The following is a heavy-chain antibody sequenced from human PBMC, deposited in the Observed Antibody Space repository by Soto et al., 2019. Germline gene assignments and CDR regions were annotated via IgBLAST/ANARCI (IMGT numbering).Heavy chain of an antibody. V-gene: IGHV3-30-3*01. J-gene: IGHJ6*02. CDR1: GFTFSNYA. Sequence: QVQLVESGGGVVQPGRSLRLSCAASGFTFSNYAMYWVRQAPGKGLEWVAVISYDGNNKYYAESVKGRFTISRDNSKNTLYLQMNSMRAEDTVVYYCARAGCDGGTCYTLVGLRYGMDVWGQGTTVTVSS. CDR3: ARAGCDGGTCYTLVGLRYGMDV. CDR2: ISYDGNNK. D-gene: IGHD2-15*01.